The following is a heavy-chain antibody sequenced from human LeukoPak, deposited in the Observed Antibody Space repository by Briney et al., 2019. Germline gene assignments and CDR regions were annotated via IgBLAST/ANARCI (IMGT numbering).Heavy chain of an antibody. D-gene: IGHD6-19*01. V-gene: IGHV3-23*01. Sequence: PGGSLRLSCAASGFIFSSYAMSWVRQVPGKGLEWVSTISGSGSGTYYADSVKGRFTISRDNSKNTLYLQMNSLRAEDTAVYYCARPAGTYDYSYGMDVWGQGTTVTVSS. CDR1: GFIFSSYA. CDR2: ISGSGSGT. J-gene: IGHJ6*02. CDR3: ARPAGTYDYSYGMDV.